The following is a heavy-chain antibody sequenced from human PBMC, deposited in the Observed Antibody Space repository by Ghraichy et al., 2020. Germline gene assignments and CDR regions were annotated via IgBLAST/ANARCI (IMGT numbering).Heavy chain of an antibody. CDR3: ANSRGMATSDY. J-gene: IGHJ4*02. V-gene: IGHV3-23*01. CDR2: ISASGGNT. CDR1: GVIFNTYA. Sequence: GGSLRLSCISSGVIFNTYAMSWVRQAPGKGLEWVSVISASGGNTYYADSVKGRFTISRDNSKNTVDLQMTSLRVDDTAVYYCANSRGMATSDYWGQGTLVTVSS. D-gene: IGHD5-24*01.